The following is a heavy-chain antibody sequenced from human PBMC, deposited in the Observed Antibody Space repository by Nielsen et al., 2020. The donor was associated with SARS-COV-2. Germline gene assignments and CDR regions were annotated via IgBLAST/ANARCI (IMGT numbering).Heavy chain of an antibody. Sequence: WVRQAPGQGLEWMGWINTNTGTPTYAQGFTGRFVFSLDTSVSTAYLQISSLKAEDTAFYYCRTWGPSTAFDLWGQGTMVTVSS. J-gene: IGHJ3*01. CDR2: INTNTGTP. CDR3: RTWGPSTAFDL. V-gene: IGHV7-4-1*02. D-gene: IGHD7-27*01.